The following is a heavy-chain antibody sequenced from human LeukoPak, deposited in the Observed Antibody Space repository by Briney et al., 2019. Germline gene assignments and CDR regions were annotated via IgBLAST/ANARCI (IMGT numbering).Heavy chain of an antibody. CDR2: IWHDGGHK. Sequence: GGSLRLSCAASGFTFYTYAMHWVRQAPGQGLEWVALIWHDGGHKFYSNSVRGHFTISRENSKNTVYLQMNNLGPDDRAVYYCAREIFGSGSYPDVWGQGTLVTVSS. V-gene: IGHV3-33*01. CDR3: AREIFGSGSYPDV. CDR1: GFTFYTYA. J-gene: IGHJ4*02. D-gene: IGHD3-10*01.